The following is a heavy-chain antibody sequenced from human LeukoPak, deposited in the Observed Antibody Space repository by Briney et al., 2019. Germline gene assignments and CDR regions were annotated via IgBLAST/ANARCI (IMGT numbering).Heavy chain of an antibody. CDR3: ARDPTTVTTVFDS. J-gene: IGHJ4*02. Sequence: SWIRXXXGXGLEWIGRIYPCDTIYPSESTYSPPSLTSRVPMSGDSSKNQISLKLTSVTAADTAVYYCARDPTTVTTVFDSWGQGILVTVSS. D-gene: IGHD4-11*01. V-gene: IGHV4-4*07. CDR2: IYPCDTIYPSEST.